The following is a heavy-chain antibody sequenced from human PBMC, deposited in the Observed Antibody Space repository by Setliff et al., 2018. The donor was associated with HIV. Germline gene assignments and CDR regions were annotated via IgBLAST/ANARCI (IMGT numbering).Heavy chain of an antibody. J-gene: IGHJ6*02. CDR2: IYYSGST. Sequence: SETLSLTCTVSGGSINSNSYYWGWIRQPPGRGLEYIGTIYYSGSTYYNPSLKSRVTISVDTSKNQFSLNLTSVTAADTAVYFCARVVGYYGSGRPCDGLDVWGQGTTVTVSS. V-gene: IGHV4-39*07. D-gene: IGHD3-10*01. CDR1: GGSINSNSYY. CDR3: ARVVGYYGSGRPCDGLDV.